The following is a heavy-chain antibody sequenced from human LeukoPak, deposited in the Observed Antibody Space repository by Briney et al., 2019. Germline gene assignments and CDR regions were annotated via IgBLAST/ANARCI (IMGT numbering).Heavy chain of an antibody. CDR2: ISAYNGNT. J-gene: IGHJ5*02. Sequence: GASVKVSCKASGYTFTSYYMHWVRQAPGQGLEWMGWISAYNGNTNYAQKLQGRVTMTTDTSTSTAYMELRSLRSDDTAVYYCARAKGCSSTSCSYNWFDPWGQGTLVTVSS. CDR3: ARAKGCSSTSCSYNWFDP. V-gene: IGHV1-18*04. D-gene: IGHD2-2*01. CDR1: GYTFTSYY.